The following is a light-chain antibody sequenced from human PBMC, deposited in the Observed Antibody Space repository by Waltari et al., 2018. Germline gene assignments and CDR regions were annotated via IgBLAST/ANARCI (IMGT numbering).Light chain of an antibody. CDR2: GNN. J-gene: IGLJ2*01. CDR3: QSYDSRLSVVV. V-gene: IGLV1-40*01. CDR1: SSNIRAVYD. Sequence: QSVLTQPPSVSGAPGQRVTISCTGSSSNIRAVYDVHWYQQLPGTAPKLLIYGNNNRPSGVPYRFSGSKSGTSASLAITGLQPEDEAQYYCQSYDSRLSVVVFGGGTKLTVL.